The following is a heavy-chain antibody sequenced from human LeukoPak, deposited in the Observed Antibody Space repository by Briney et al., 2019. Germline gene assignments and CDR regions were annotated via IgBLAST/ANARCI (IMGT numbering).Heavy chain of an antibody. CDR2: INPNSGGT. CDR1: GYTLTDYY. Sequence: ASVKVSCKASGYTLTDYYMHWVRQAPGQGLEWMGRINPNSGGTNYAQKLQARVTMTRDTSISTVYMELSRLRSDDTAVYYCARVGYYESSGYYEYWGQGTLVTVSS. D-gene: IGHD3-22*01. CDR3: ARVGYYESSGYYEY. J-gene: IGHJ4*02. V-gene: IGHV1-2*06.